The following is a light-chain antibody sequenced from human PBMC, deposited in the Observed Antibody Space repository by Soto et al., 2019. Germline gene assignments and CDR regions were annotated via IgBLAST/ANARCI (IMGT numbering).Light chain of an antibody. CDR1: EDINDW. J-gene: IGKJ5*01. Sequence: GDRVTITCRASEDINDWLAWYQQKPGNAPKFLIYDASTLQSGVPSRFSGSGSGTEFTLTISSLQPDDPATYYCQQYKSRRTFGQGTRLEIK. CDR3: QQYKSRRT. CDR2: DAS. V-gene: IGKV1-5*01.